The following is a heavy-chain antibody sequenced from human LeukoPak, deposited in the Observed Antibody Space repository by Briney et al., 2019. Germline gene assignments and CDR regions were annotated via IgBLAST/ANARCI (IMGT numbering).Heavy chain of an antibody. D-gene: IGHD6-13*01. J-gene: IGHJ4*02. Sequence: SETLSLTCTVSGYSISSGYYWGWIRQPPGKGLEWIGRIYHSGSTDYNPSLKSRVTISVDTSKNQFSLKLSSVTAADTAVYYCARADALTDSSSWYSNFDYWGQGTLVTVSS. CDR1: GYSISSGYY. CDR3: ARADALTDSSSWYSNFDY. V-gene: IGHV4-38-2*02. CDR2: IYHSGST.